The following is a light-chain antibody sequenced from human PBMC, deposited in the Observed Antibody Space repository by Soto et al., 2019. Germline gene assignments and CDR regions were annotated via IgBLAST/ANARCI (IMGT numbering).Light chain of an antibody. J-gene: IGLJ2*01. V-gene: IGLV2-14*03. CDR2: DVT. CDR1: SSDIGGYNY. Sequence: QSARTQPASVSGSPGQAITISCTGRSSDIGGYNYVSWYQQHPGKAPKLLIHDVTYRPSGSSDRFSGSKSGNTASRTISGLQPDHEPDYYCSSDGASSTLFRGGTTLPVL. CDR3: SSDGASSTL.